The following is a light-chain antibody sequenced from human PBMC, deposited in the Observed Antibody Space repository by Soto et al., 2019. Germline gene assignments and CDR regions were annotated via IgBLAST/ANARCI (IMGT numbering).Light chain of an antibody. CDR2: DVT. J-gene: IGLJ1*01. CDR1: SSDVGGYNF. V-gene: IGLV2-14*01. Sequence: QSVLTQPASVSGSPGQSITISCTGTSSDVGGYNFVSWYQQHPDKATKLMIYDVTNRPSGVSNRFSGSKSGKTASLTITGLQAEDEADYYCSSYTSISTYVFGTGTKVTVL. CDR3: SSYTSISTYV.